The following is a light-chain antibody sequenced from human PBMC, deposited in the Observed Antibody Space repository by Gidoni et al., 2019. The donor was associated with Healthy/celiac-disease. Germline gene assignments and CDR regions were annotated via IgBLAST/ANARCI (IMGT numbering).Light chain of an antibody. Sequence: SDELTQPSSESVSPGQTASITCSGDKLGDKYACWYQKKPGQAPVLVIYQDSKRPSGIPERFSGSNSGNTATLTISGTQAMDEADYYCQAWDRSTDVVFGGGTKLTVL. V-gene: IGLV3-1*01. CDR2: QDS. CDR3: QAWDRSTDVV. CDR1: KLGDKY. J-gene: IGLJ2*01.